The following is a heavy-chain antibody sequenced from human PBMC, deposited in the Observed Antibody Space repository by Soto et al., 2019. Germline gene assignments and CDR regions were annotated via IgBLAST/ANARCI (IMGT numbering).Heavy chain of an antibody. J-gene: IGHJ6*02. V-gene: IGHV4-39*02. CDR2: IIYSGNV. Sequence: PSETLSLTCNVSGASISSYNYWGWFRQPPGKGLEWIGSIIYSGNVIYNPSLQSRLTLFVDTSKNQFSLMLSSVTAADTAVYYCAREKRDGYNYYYYGMDVWGQGTTVTVSS. D-gene: IGHD5-12*01. CDR3: AREKRDGYNYYYYGMDV. CDR1: GASISSYNY.